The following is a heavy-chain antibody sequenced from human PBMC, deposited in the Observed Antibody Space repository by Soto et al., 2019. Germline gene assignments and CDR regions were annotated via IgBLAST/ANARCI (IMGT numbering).Heavy chain of an antibody. D-gene: IGHD3-22*01. CDR2: ISHSGST. CDR1: GGSINSSIYY. CDR3: ARRDSSRWYYYYYGMDV. J-gene: IGHJ6*02. V-gene: IGHV4-39*01. Sequence: PSETLSLPCTVSGGSINSSIYYWVWIRQPPGKGLEWIGGISHSGSTNYNPSLKSRVIISVDTSKNQFSLKLSSVTAADTAVYYCARRDSSRWYYYYYGMDVWGQGATVTVCS.